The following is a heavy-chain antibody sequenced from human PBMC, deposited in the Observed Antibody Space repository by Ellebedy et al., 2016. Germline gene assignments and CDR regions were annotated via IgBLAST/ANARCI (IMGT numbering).Heavy chain of an antibody. J-gene: IGHJ5*01. Sequence: GGSLRLSXAASGFTFTSNHMTWVRQAPGKGLEWVSTINDGGNTYYADSVKGRFTISRADSKSTVYLQTNSQRADDTAVYFCAKDGRPLHWFDSWGQGILVTVSS. CDR1: GFTFTSNH. V-gene: IGHV3-23*01. CDR3: AKDGRPLHWFDS. CDR2: INDGGNT.